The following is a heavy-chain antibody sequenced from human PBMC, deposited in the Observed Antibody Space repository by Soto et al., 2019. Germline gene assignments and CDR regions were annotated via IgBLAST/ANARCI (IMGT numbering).Heavy chain of an antibody. CDR3: AREDWNDGEAFDI. CDR1: GGSISSYY. CDR2: IYYSGST. D-gene: IGHD1-1*01. Sequence: SETLSLTCTVSGGSISSYYWSWIRQPPGKGLEWIGYIYYSGSTNYNPSLKSRVTISVDTSKNQFSLKLSSVTAADTAVYYCAREDWNDGEAFDIWGQGTMVTVSS. V-gene: IGHV4-59*01. J-gene: IGHJ3*02.